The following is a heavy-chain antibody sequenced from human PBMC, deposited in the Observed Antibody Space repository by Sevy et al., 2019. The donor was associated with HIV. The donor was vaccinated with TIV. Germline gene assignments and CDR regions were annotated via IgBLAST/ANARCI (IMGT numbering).Heavy chain of an antibody. CDR1: GYSFTNFD. J-gene: IGHJ6*02. CDR2: MNPNNGNT. Sequence: ASVKVFCKAAGYSFTNFDINWVRQATGQGLEWMGWMNPNNGNTHYAQKFQGRVTMTRSSSANTAYMELSSLTSEDTAIYYCARARLDYEFWSGSYFSRAPWGYKYYAMDVWGQGTTVTVSS. D-gene: IGHD3-3*01. V-gene: IGHV1-8*01. CDR3: ARARLDYEFWSGSYFSRAPWGYKYYAMDV.